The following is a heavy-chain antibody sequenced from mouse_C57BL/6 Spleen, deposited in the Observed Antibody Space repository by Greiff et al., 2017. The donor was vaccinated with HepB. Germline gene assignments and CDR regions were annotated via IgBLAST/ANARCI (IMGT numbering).Heavy chain of an antibody. CDR3: AITTAVAPFY. V-gene: IGHV1-82*01. CDR1: GYAFSSSW. Sequence: VQRVESGPELVKPGASVKISCKASGYAFSSSWMNWVKQRPGKGLEWIGRIYPGDGDTNYNGKFKGKATLTADKSSSTAYMQLSSLTSEDSAVYFCAITTAVAPFYWGQGTTLTVSS. J-gene: IGHJ2*01. D-gene: IGHD1-1*01. CDR2: IYPGDGDT.